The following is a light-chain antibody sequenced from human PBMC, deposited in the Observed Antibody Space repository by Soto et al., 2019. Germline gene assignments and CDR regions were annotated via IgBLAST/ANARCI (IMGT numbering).Light chain of an antibody. CDR1: QSVSRY. CDR3: QQYDSSPPT. CDR2: GAS. Sequence: EVVLTQSPGTLSLSPGERATLSCRASQSVSRYLAWYQQKPGQAPRLLIHGASSRATGALDRFSGSGSGTDFTLIISRLQPEDFAVYYCQQYDSSPPTFGQGTKVGIK. J-gene: IGKJ1*01. V-gene: IGKV3-20*01.